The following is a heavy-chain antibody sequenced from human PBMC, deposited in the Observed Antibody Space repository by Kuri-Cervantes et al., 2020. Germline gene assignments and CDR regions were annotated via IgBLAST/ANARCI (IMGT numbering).Heavy chain of an antibody. CDR2: IYYSGST. J-gene: IGHJ6*03. CDR1: GGAVSSGSYY. D-gene: IGHD4-17*01. V-gene: IGHV4-61*01. CDR3: ARDGHDYGDYSGRYYYYYMDV. Sequence: SETLSLTCTASGGAVSSGSYYWSWIRQPPGKGLEWIGYIYYSGSTNYNPSLKSRVTISVDTSKNQFPLKLSSVTAAATAVYYCARDGHDYGDYSGRYYYYYMDVWGKGTTVTVSS.